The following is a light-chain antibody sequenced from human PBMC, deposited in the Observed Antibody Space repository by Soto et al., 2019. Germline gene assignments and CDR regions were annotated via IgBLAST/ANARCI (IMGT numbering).Light chain of an antibody. Sequence: QSVLTQPPSASGTPGQRVTISCSGSSSNIGSNYVYWYQQLPGTAPQLLIYKNNQRPSGVPDRFTGSKSGTSASLAISGLRSEDEADYYCAAWDDSLSGYVFGTGTKVTDL. J-gene: IGLJ1*01. CDR1: SSNIGSNY. V-gene: IGLV1-47*01. CDR3: AAWDDSLSGYV. CDR2: KNN.